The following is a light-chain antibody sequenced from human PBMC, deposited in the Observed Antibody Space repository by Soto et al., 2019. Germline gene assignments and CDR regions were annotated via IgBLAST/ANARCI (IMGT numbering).Light chain of an antibody. Sequence: EIMMTQSTTTLSVSPRERATLSFRASESVSRNLAWSQQKPGQAPRLLIYDASTRATGIPDRFSGGGSGTEFTLTISSLQSEDFVVYYCQQYTSWPPITFGQGTRLEIK. CDR1: ESVSRN. J-gene: IGKJ5*01. CDR3: QQYTSWPPIT. V-gene: IGKV3-15*01. CDR2: DAS.